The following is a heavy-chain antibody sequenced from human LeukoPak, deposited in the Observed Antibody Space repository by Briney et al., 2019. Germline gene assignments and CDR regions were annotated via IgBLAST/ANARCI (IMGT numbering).Heavy chain of an antibody. J-gene: IGHJ4*02. CDR1: SGSISSYY. CDR3: ARVRVSSGSHPWYFDY. D-gene: IGHD3-22*01. V-gene: IGHV4-59*01. Sequence: PSETLSLTCTVSSGSISSYYWSWIRQPPGQGLEWVGYIYNSGSTDYNPSLKSRVNISVDTSKNQFSLKLSSVTAADTAVYYCARVRVSSGSHPWYFDYWGQGTLVTVSS. CDR2: IYNSGST.